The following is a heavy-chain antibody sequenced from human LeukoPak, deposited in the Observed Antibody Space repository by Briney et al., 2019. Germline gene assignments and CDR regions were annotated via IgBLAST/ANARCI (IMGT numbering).Heavy chain of an antibody. V-gene: IGHV3-23*01. CDR2: ISGSGGST. CDR1: GFTFSSYA. CDR3: AKLDRRPRYYYDSSGYYLMGAFDI. J-gene: IGHJ3*02. Sequence: GGSLRLSCAASGFTFSSYAMSWVRQAPGKGLEWVSAISGSGGSTYYADSVKGRLTISRDNSKNTLYLQMNSLRAEDTAVYYCAKLDRRPRYYYDSSGYYLMGAFDIWGQGTMVTVSS. D-gene: IGHD3-22*01.